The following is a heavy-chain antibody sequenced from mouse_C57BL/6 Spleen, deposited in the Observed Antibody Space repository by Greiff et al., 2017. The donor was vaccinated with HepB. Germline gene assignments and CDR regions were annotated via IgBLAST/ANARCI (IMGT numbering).Heavy chain of an antibody. CDR1: GYAFSSSW. CDR3: ASPDDCFDY. Sequence: VQLQQSGPELVKPGASVKISCKASGYAFSSSWMNWVKQRPGKGLEWIGRIYPGDGDTNYNGKFKGKATLTADKSSSTAYMQLSSLTSEDSAVYFCASPDDCFDYWGQGTTLTVSS. V-gene: IGHV1-82*01. D-gene: IGHD2-4*01. J-gene: IGHJ2*01. CDR2: IYPGDGDT.